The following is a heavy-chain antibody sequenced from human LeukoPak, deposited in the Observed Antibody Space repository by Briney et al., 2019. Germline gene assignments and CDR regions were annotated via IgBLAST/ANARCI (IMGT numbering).Heavy chain of an antibody. CDR2: INHSGST. CDR1: GESFSGYY. D-gene: IGHD3-22*01. V-gene: IGHV4-34*01. Sequence: PSEILSLTCAVYGESFSGYYWGWIRQPPGKGLEWIGEINHSGSTNYNPSLKSRVTISVDTSKNQFSLKLSSVTAADTAVYYCARGVARTYYSDTSGYAAADYWGQGTLVTVSS. CDR3: ARGVARTYYSDTSGYAAADY. J-gene: IGHJ4*02.